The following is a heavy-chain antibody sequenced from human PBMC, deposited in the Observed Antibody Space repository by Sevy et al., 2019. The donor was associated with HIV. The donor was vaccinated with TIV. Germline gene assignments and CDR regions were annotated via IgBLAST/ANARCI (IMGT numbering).Heavy chain of an antibody. D-gene: IGHD6-13*01. Sequence: GGSLRLSCAASRFIFSDYGMHWVRQAPGKGLEWVAFIQYDGNDKYYADSMRGRFTISRDNSKNMLFLQMNSLRSEDTAMYYCAKNTAAAGAGCFDYWGQGTLVTVSS. V-gene: IGHV3-30*02. CDR1: RFIFSDYG. CDR2: IQYDGNDK. J-gene: IGHJ4*02. CDR3: AKNTAAAGAGCFDY.